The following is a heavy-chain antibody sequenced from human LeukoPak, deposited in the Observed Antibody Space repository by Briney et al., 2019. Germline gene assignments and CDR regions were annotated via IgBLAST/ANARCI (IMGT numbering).Heavy chain of an antibody. CDR3: ARQSRIAAAGQVDP. D-gene: IGHD6-13*01. V-gene: IGHV4-39*01. CDR2: INHSGST. Sequence: SETLSLTCTVSGGSISSSSYYWGWIRQPPGKGLEWIGEINHSGSTNYNPSLKSRVTISVDTSKNQFSLKLSSVTAADTAVYYCARQSRIAAAGQVDPWGQGTLVTVSS. CDR1: GGSISSSSYY. J-gene: IGHJ5*02.